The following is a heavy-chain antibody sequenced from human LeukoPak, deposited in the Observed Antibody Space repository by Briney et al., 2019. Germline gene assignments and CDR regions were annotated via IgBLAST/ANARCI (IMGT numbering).Heavy chain of an antibody. V-gene: IGHV3-30*18. Sequence: GGSLRLSCAASGFTFSSYGMHWVRQAPGKGLEWVAVISYDGSNKYYADSVKGRFTISRDNSKNTLYLQMNSLRAEGTAVYYCAKDVLRFLEWLLSLGMDVWGQGTTVTVSS. D-gene: IGHD3-3*01. J-gene: IGHJ6*02. CDR3: AKDVLRFLEWLLSLGMDV. CDR1: GFTFSSYG. CDR2: ISYDGSNK.